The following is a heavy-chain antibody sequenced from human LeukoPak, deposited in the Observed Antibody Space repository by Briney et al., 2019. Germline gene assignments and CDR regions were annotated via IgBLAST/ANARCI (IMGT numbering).Heavy chain of an antibody. V-gene: IGHV4-61*02. CDR2: IYSSGST. J-gene: IGHJ3*02. CDR1: GGSISSETYY. CDR3: ARDRETYYADDTFGI. Sequence: PSQTLSLTCTVSGGSISSETYYWTWVRQPAGKGLEWIGRIYSSGSTSYNPSLKSRVTISVDMSKNQFSLNLNSVTAADTAVYYCARDRETYYADDTFGIWGQGTMVTVSS. D-gene: IGHD2/OR15-2a*01.